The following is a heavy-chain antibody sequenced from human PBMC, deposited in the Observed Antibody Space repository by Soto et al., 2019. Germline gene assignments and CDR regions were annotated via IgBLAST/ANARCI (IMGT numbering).Heavy chain of an antibody. J-gene: IGHJ5*02. CDR3: ARAGSPSFGTWFDP. D-gene: IGHD3-10*01. V-gene: IGHV4-30-2*01. CDR2: ISQTGAT. Sequence: PSETLSLTCDVSGGSITSGNSYAWAWIRQPPGRGLEWIGSISQTGATSYNPSLKSRVSVSLDKSKNQFSLRLSSVTAADMAVYYCARAGSPSFGTWFDPWGQGTLVTVSS. CDR1: GGSITSGNSYA.